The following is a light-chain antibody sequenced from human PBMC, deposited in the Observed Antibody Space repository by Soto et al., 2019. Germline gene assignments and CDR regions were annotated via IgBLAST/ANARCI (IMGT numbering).Light chain of an antibody. J-gene: IGKJ1*01. CDR2: DIF. CDR1: QSIGSD. CDR3: QQYNSYPWT. V-gene: IGKV3D-15*01. Sequence: IVMPPSSPPLSVSPAERSTLSCRASQSIGSDLAWYQQKPGQAPRLVIYDIFTRDTGVPTRISGSGSETEFTLTISSLQPDDFATYYCQQYNSYPWTFGQGTKVDIK.